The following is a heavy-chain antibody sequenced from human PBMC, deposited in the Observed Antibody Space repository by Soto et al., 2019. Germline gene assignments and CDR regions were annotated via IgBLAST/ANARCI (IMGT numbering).Heavy chain of an antibody. V-gene: IGHV4-34*01. CDR1: GGSFIGYY. CDR2: INHSGST. Sequence: GGSFIGYYWSWSRQPPRKGLEWIGEINHSGSTNYNPSLKSRVTISVDMSKNQFSLKLSSVTAADTAVYYCARPGFSSSWFLGNYYYYMDVWGKGTTVTVSS. CDR3: ARPGFSSSWFLGNYYYYMDV. J-gene: IGHJ6*03. D-gene: IGHD6-13*01.